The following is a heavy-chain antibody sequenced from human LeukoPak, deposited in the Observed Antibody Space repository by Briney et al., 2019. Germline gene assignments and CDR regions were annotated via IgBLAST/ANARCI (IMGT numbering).Heavy chain of an antibody. Sequence: GASVKVSCKASGYTFTSYDINWVRQATGQGLEWMGWMNPNSGNTGYAQKFQGRVTMTRNTSISTAYMELSSLRSEDTAVYYCARLKTYYYGSGSPQDAFDIWGQGTMVTVSS. CDR1: GYTFTSYD. V-gene: IGHV1-8*01. D-gene: IGHD3-10*01. J-gene: IGHJ3*02. CDR3: ARLKTYYYGSGSPQDAFDI. CDR2: MNPNSGNT.